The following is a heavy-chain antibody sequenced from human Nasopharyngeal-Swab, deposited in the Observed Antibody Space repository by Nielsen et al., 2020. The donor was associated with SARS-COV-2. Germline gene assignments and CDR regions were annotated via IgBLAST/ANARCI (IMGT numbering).Heavy chain of an antibody. J-gene: IGHJ4*02. V-gene: IGHV4-59*08. CDR2: IYYTGST. Sequence: WIRQPPGKGLEYIGYIYYTGSTYYSPSLKGRVTMAVDTSKNQPSLKLTSVTAADTAVYYCARHGASGSFGDYWGQGTLVTVSS. CDR3: ARHGASGSFGDY. D-gene: IGHD3-10*01.